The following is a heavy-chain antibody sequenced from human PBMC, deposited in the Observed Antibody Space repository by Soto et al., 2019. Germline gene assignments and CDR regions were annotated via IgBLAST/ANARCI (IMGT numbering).Heavy chain of an antibody. J-gene: IGHJ4*02. Sequence: QVQLVQSGAEVKKPGASVKVSCKASGYTFTSYGISWVRQAPGQGLEWMGWISAYNGNTNYAQKLQGRVTITTATSTSTAYRELRSLRTDGTAVYYCARASPPAIQPFDYWGQGTLVTVSS. D-gene: IGHD2-2*02. CDR2: ISAYNGNT. CDR3: ARASPPAIQPFDY. V-gene: IGHV1-18*04. CDR1: GYTFTSYG.